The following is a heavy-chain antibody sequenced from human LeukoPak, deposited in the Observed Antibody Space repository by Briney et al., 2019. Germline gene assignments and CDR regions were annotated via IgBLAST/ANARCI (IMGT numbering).Heavy chain of an antibody. V-gene: IGHV4-31*03. CDR1: GGSISSGGYY. J-gene: IGHJ5*02. CDR3: ARGGVYDYVWGSYRQLPQNWFDP. Sequence: RPSETLSLTCTVSGGSISSGGYYWSWIRQHPGKGLEWIGYIYYSGSTYYNPSLKSRVTISVDTSKNQFSLKLSSVTAADTAVYYCARGGVYDYVWGSYRQLPQNWFDPWGQGTLVTVSS. D-gene: IGHD3-16*02. CDR2: IYYSGST.